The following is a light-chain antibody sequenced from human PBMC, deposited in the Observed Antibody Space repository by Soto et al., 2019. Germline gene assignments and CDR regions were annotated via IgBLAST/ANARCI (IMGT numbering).Light chain of an antibody. J-gene: IGKJ3*01. Sequence: EIVLTQSPGSLSLSPGERATLSCRASQSVSNNYLAWYQQKPGQAPRLLIYGASSRATAIPDRFSGSGSGTDFTLTISRLEPEDFAVYYCQRYGRSPGLFTFGPGTKVDIK. CDR3: QRYGRSPGLFT. CDR2: GAS. CDR1: QSVSNNY. V-gene: IGKV3-20*01.